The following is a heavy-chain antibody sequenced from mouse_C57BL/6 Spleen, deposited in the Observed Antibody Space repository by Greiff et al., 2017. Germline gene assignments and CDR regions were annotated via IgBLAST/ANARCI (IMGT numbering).Heavy chain of an antibody. D-gene: IGHD4-1*01. J-gene: IGHJ4*01. CDR1: GYTFTDYN. Sequence: VQLQQSGPELVKPGASVKIPCKASGYTFTDYNMDWVKQSHGKSLEWIGDINPNNGGTIYNQKFKGKATLTVDKSSSTAYMELRSLTSEDTAVYYCARRGTGTFYYAMDYWGQGTSVTVSS. CDR3: ARRGTGTFYYAMDY. V-gene: IGHV1-18*01. CDR2: INPNNGGT.